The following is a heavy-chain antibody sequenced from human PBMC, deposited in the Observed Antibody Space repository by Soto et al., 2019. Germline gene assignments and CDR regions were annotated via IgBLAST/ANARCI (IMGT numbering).Heavy chain of an antibody. CDR3: ARYRASGGDRNFDY. D-gene: IGHD2-21*02. J-gene: IGHJ4*02. CDR2: IYYSGST. Sequence: SETLSLTCTVSGGSISSYYWSLIRQPPGKGLEWIGYIYYSGSTNYNPSLKSRVTISVDTSKNQFSLKLSSVTAADTAVYYCARYRASGGDRNFDYWGQGTLVTVSS. V-gene: IGHV4-59*01. CDR1: GGSISSYY.